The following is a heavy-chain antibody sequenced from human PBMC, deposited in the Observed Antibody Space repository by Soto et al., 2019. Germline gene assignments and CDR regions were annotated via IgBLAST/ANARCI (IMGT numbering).Heavy chain of an antibody. Sequence: WASVKVSCKASGYTFTSYGISWVRQAPGQGLEWMGWISAYNGNTNYAQKLQGRVTMTTDTSTSTAYMELRSLRSDDTAVYYCARSDRPDSTVIIHLWGTYYYYGMDVWGQGTTVTVSS. J-gene: IGHJ6*02. D-gene: IGHD3-3*01. V-gene: IGHV1-18*01. CDR3: ARSDRPDSTVIIHLWGTYYYYGMDV. CDR2: ISAYNGNT. CDR1: GYTFTSYG.